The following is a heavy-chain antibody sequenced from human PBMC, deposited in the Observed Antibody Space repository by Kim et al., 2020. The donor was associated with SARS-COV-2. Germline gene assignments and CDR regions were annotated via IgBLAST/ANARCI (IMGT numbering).Heavy chain of an antibody. J-gene: IGHJ3*02. V-gene: IGHV5-10-1*01. CDR2: IDPSDSYT. D-gene: IGHD3-22*01. CDR3: ARHQRGLEIYYYDSSGYYYSAFDI. Sequence: GESLKISCKGSGYSFTSYWISWVRQMPGKGLEWMGRIDPSDSYTNYSPSFQGHVTISADKSISTAYLQWSSLKASDTAMYYCARHQRGLEIYYYDSSGYYYSAFDIWGQGTMVTVSS. CDR1: GYSFTSYW.